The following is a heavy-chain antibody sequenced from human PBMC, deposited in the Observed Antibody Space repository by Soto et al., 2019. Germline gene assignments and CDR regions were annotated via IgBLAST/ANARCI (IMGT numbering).Heavy chain of an antibody. CDR3: ARYIQQWLVQSAFDI. CDR1: GFTFSSYS. J-gene: IGHJ3*02. D-gene: IGHD6-19*01. V-gene: IGHV3-21*01. Sequence: PGGSLRLSCAASGFTFSSYSMNWVRQAPGKGLEWVSSISSSSSYIYYAESVKGRFNISRDNAKNSLYLQMNSLRAEDTAVYYCARYIQQWLVQSAFDIWGQGTSGTVS. CDR2: ISSSSSYI.